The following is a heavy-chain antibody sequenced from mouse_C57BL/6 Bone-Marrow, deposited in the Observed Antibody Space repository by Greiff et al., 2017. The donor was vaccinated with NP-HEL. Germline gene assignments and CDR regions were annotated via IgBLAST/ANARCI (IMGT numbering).Heavy chain of an antibody. J-gene: IGHJ1*03. CDR1: GYTFTSYW. CDR3: ARWGLRPFVPWYFDV. V-gene: IGHV1-64*01. CDR2: IHPNSGST. D-gene: IGHD2-4*01. Sequence: VQLQQPGAELVKPGASVKLSCKASGYTFTSYWMHWVKQRPGQGLEWIGMIHPNSGSTNYNEKFKIKATLTVDKSSSTAYMQLSSLTSEDSAVYDCARWGLRPFVPWYFDVWGTGTTVTVSS.